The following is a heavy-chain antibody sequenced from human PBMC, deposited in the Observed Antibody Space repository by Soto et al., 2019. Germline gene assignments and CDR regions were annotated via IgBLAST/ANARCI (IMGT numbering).Heavy chain of an antibody. D-gene: IGHD2-15*01. CDR1: GGSISSSSYY. CDR2: IYYSGST. V-gene: IGHV4-39*01. CDR3: ARQGYCSGGSCFYYYYYMDV. J-gene: IGHJ6*03. Sequence: SETLPLTCTVSGGSISSSSYYLGWIRQPPGKGLEWIGSIYYSGSTYYNPSLKSRVTISVDTSKNQFSLKLSSVTAADTAVYYCARQGYCSGGSCFYYYYYMDVWGKGTTVTVSS.